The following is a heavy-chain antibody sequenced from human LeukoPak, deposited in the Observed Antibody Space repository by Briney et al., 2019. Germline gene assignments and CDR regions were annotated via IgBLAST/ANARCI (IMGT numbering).Heavy chain of an antibody. Sequence: GASVKVSCKASGYTFTSYGISWVRQAPGQGLEWMGWISAYNGNTNYAQKLQGRVTMTTDTSTSTAYMELRSLRSDDTAVYYCSLMVRGVISAPFDYWGRGTLVTVSS. V-gene: IGHV1-18*01. J-gene: IGHJ4*02. D-gene: IGHD3-10*01. CDR2: ISAYNGNT. CDR1: GYTFTSYG. CDR3: SLMVRGVISAPFDY.